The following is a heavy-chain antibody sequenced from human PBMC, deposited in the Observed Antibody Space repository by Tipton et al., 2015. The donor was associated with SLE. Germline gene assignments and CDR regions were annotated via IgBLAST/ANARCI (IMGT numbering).Heavy chain of an antibody. D-gene: IGHD7-27*01. J-gene: IGHJ4*02. Sequence: SLRLSCAASGFTFGNYWMSWVRQAPGKGLEWVANIKHDGSEKYYVDSVKGRFTISRDNAKNSVYLQMNSLRAEDTAVYYCARVIGELGHFDYWGQGTLVTVSS. CDR3: ARVIGELGHFDY. CDR2: IKHDGSEK. CDR1: GFTFGNYW. V-gene: IGHV3-7*01.